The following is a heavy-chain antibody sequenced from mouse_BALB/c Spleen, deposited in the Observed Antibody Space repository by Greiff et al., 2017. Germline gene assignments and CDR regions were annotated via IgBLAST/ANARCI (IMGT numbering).Heavy chain of an antibody. D-gene: IGHD1-2*01. CDR1: GYTFTDYE. Sequence: QVQLQQSGAELVRPGASVTLSCTASGYTFTDYEMHWVKQTPVHGLEWIGAIDPETGGTAYNQKFKGKATLTADKSSSTAYMELRSLTSEDSAVYYCTRSYYGYWFAYWGQGTLVTVSA. V-gene: IGHV1-15*01. CDR2: IDPETGGT. CDR3: TRSYYGYWFAY. J-gene: IGHJ3*01.